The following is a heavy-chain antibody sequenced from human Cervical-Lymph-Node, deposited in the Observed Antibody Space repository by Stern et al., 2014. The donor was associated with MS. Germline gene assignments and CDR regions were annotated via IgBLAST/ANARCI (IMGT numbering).Heavy chain of an antibody. CDR3: AKDRDSGSYNYYYGMDV. D-gene: IGHD1-26*01. Sequence: EVQLVQSGGGLVQPGRSLRLSCAASGFSFDDYAMHWVRQSPGKGLEWVSGISWNSGNIGYADSVKGRFTISRDNAKNSLYLQMNSLRPEDTALYFCAKDRDSGSYNYYYGMDVWGQGTPVTFSS. J-gene: IGHJ6*02. CDR1: GFSFDDYA. CDR2: ISWNSGNI. V-gene: IGHV3-9*01.